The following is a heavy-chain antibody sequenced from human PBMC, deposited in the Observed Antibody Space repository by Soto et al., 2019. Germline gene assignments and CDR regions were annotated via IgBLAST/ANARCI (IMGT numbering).Heavy chain of an antibody. CDR3: ARDNGPDTAMVTGWFDP. J-gene: IGHJ5*02. Sequence: LRLSCAASGFTFSSYTMNWVRQAPGKGLEWVSSISSSGSYIYYADSVKGRFTISRDNAKNSLFLQMNSLRAEDTAVYYCARDNGPDTAMVTGWFDPWGQGTLVTVSS. CDR2: ISSSGSYI. CDR1: GFTFSSYT. D-gene: IGHD5-18*01. V-gene: IGHV3-21*01.